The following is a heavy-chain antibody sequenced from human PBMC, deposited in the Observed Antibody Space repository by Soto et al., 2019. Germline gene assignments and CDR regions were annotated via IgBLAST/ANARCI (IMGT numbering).Heavy chain of an antibody. D-gene: IGHD3-10*01. CDR1: GGTFSSYA. V-gene: IGHV1-69*13. CDR2: IIPIFGTA. J-gene: IGHJ6*02. CDR3: ARVRRNHGSGSYYYGMDV. Sequence: GASVKVSCKASGGTFSSYAISWVRQAPGQGLEWMGGIIPIFGTANYAQKFQGRVTITADESTSTAYMELSSLRSEDTAVYYCARVRRNHGSGSYYYGMDVWGQGTTVTVSS.